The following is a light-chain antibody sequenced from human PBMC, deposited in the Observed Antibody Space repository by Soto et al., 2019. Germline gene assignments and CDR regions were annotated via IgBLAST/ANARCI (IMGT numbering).Light chain of an antibody. V-gene: IGKV1-5*03. CDR2: KAS. Sequence: DIQMTQSPSTLSASVGDRVTITCRASQSISSWLAWYQQKPGKAPKVLIYKASSIETGVPSRFSGSGSGTEFTLTISSRQPDDFATYYCRQYNSYPWTFGQGTKVEIK. CDR1: QSISSW. CDR3: RQYNSYPWT. J-gene: IGKJ1*01.